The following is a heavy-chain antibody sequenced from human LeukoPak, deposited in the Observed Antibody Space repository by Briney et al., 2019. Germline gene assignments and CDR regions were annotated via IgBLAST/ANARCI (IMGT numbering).Heavy chain of an antibody. D-gene: IGHD1-26*01. J-gene: IGHJ4*02. CDR3: ARAPRETPGEADY. CDR2: IGVTGDS. CDR1: GFTFINYD. V-gene: IGHV3-13*01. Sequence: GGSLSLPCAASGFTFINYDMHWVRHATGKPREWVSAIGVTGDSYYPDSVKGRFTVSRENGKNSLYLQMDSLRVGDTGVYYCARAPRETPGEADYWGQGTLVTVSS.